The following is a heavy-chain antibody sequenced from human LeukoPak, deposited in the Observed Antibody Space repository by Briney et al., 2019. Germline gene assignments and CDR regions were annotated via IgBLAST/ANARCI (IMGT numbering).Heavy chain of an antibody. J-gene: IGHJ4*02. CDR3: ARGKDIGKYYFDY. CDR2: IIHSGIT. V-gene: IGHV4-34*01. Sequence: PSETLSLTCAVYGGSFSGYYWSWIRQPPGKGLEWIGEIIHSGITNYNPSLKSRVTISVDTSKNQLSLQLTSVTAAYTGVYYCARGKDIGKYYFDYWGLGTLVTVSS. CDR1: GGSFSGYY. D-gene: IGHD4-23*01.